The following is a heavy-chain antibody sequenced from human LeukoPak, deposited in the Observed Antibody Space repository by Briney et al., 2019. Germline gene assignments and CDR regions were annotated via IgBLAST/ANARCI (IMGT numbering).Heavy chain of an antibody. CDR3: AVPLVRGVIYYFDY. J-gene: IGHJ4*02. D-gene: IGHD3-10*01. CDR1: GFTFSYSA. Sequence: GGSLRLFCEAFGFTFSYSAMNWVRQAPGKGLEWVAFIRYDGSNKYYADSVKGRFTISRDNSKNTLYLQMNSLRAEDTAVYYCAVPLVRGVIYYFDYWGQGTLVTVSS. V-gene: IGHV3-30*02. CDR2: IRYDGSNK.